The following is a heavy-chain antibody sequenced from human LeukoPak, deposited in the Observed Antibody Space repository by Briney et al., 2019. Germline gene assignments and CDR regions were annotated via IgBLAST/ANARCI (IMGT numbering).Heavy chain of an antibody. CDR2: TSSDGRQK. J-gene: IGHJ5*02. D-gene: IGHD6-13*01. V-gene: IGHV3-30*04. CDR3: ARDRGIAAAGLGGFDP. Sequence: GGSLRLSCAGSGFTFSSYAMHWVRQAPGKGLEWVAITSSDGRQKYYADSVKGRFTISGDNSKNTLYLQMNSLRAEDTAVYYCARDRGIAAAGLGGFDPWGQGTLVTVSS. CDR1: GFTFSSYA.